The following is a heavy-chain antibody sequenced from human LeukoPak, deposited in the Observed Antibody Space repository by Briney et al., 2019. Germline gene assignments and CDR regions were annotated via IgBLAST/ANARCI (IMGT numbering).Heavy chain of an antibody. Sequence: SETLSPTCTVPGGSVNSSYWSWVRQPPAKGLEWIGFISNSGSTNYSPSFTRRLTISVDTSKNQVSLRLTSVTAADTAVCYCARHARGYSFGAWFDPWGQGVLVTVSS. J-gene: IGHJ5*02. D-gene: IGHD5-12*01. V-gene: IGHV4-59*02. CDR1: GGSVNSSY. CDR3: ARHARGYSFGAWFDP. CDR2: ISNSGST.